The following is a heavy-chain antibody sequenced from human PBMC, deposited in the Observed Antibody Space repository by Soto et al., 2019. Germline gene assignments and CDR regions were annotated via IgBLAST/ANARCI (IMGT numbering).Heavy chain of an antibody. Sequence: PSETLSLTCTVSGGSISSGGYYWSWIRQHPGKGLEWIGYIYYSGSTYYNPSLKSRVTISVDTSKNQFSLKLSSVTAADTAVYYCARVIAAAGTGHPYYYYGMDVWGQGTTVTVSS. V-gene: IGHV4-31*03. CDR3: ARVIAAAGTGHPYYYYGMDV. CDR1: GGSISSGGYY. J-gene: IGHJ6*02. D-gene: IGHD6-13*01. CDR2: IYYSGST.